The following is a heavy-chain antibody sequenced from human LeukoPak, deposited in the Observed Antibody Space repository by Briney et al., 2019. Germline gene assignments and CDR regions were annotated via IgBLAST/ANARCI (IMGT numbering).Heavy chain of an antibody. CDR2: ISYDGSNK. CDR3: ARDGGLVGATRGGAFDI. Sequence: GGSLRLSCAASGFTFSSYAMHWVRQAPGKGLEWVAVISYDGSNKYYADSVKGRFTISRYNSKNTPYLQMNSLRAEDTAVYSRARDGGLVGATRGGAFDIWGQGTMVTVSS. D-gene: IGHD1-26*01. CDR1: GFTFSSYA. J-gene: IGHJ3*02. V-gene: IGHV3-30-3*01.